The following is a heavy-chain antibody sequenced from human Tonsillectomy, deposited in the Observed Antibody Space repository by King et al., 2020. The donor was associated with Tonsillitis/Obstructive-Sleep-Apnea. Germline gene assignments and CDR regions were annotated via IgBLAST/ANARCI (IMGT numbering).Heavy chain of an antibody. CDR1: GDSVSSNSAA. D-gene: IGHD1-20*01. J-gene: IGHJ4*02. Sequence: VQLQQSGPGLVKPSQTLSLTCAISGDSVSSNSAAWNWIRQSPSRGLEWLGRTYYRSKWYNDYALSVTSRITINSDPSNNQFSLHLNSVTPEDTAVYYCARDGLLTGTRGYFDDWGQGTLVTVSS. CDR3: ARDGLLTGTRGYFDD. V-gene: IGHV6-1*01. CDR2: TYYRSKWYN.